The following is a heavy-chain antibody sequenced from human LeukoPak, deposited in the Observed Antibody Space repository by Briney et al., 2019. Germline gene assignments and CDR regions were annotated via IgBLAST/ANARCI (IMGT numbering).Heavy chain of an antibody. J-gene: IGHJ4*02. CDR1: GYTFTSYD. CDR2: ISAYNGNT. CDR3: ARDLDQYNGRFGGFGHDF. V-gene: IGHV1-18*01. Sequence: ASVKVSCKASGYTFTSYDINWVRQATGQGLEWMGWISAYNGNTNYAQSLQGRVTMTTDTSTSTVYMEMRSLTSDDTAVYYCARDLDQYNGRFGGFGHDFWGQGTPVTVSS. D-gene: IGHD3-10*01.